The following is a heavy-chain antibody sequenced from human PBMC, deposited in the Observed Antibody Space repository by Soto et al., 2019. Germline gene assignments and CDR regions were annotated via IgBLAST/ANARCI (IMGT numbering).Heavy chain of an antibody. CDR1: GYTLTSYD. Sequence: GASVKVSCKASGYTLTSYDINWVRQATGQGLEWMGWMNPNSGNTGYAQKFQDRVTMTRDASTSTVYMELSSLRSEDTAVYYCARDLWRGATPGSYHYYGMDVWGQGTTVTVSS. CDR2: MNPNSGNT. V-gene: IGHV1-8*01. CDR3: ARDLWRGATPGSYHYYGMDV. D-gene: IGHD1-26*01. J-gene: IGHJ6*02.